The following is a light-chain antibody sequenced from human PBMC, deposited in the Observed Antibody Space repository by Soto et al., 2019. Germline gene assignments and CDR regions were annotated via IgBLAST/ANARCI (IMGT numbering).Light chain of an antibody. V-gene: IGKV3-11*01. CDR3: QQRSNWPST. J-gene: IGKJ4*01. CDR1: QSVSSY. Sequence: EIVLTQSPATLSLSPGERATLSCRASQSVSSYLAWYQPKPGQAPRLLIYDASNRATGIPARFSGSGSGTDFTLTITSLEPEDFAVYYCQQRSNWPSTFGGGTKVDIK. CDR2: DAS.